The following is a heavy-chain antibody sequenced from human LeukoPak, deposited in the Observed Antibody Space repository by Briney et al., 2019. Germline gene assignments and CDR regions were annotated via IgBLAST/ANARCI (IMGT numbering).Heavy chain of an antibody. D-gene: IGHD1-26*01. V-gene: IGHV4-59*11. CDR2: IYYSGTT. CDR3: ASSEWELLLGPDAFDI. CDR1: GGSISSHY. Sequence: SETLSLTCTVSGGSISSHYWSWIRQPPGKGLEWIGYIYYSGTTNYNPSLKSRVTMSVDTSKNQFSLKLSSVTAADTAVYYCASSEWELLLGPDAFDIWGQGTMVTVSS. J-gene: IGHJ3*02.